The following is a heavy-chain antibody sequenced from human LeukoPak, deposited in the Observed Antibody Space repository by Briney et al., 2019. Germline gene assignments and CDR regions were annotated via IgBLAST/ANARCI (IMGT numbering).Heavy chain of an antibody. J-gene: IGHJ4*02. CDR1: GGSISSSNW. V-gene: IGHV4-4*02. Sequence: PSGTLSVTCAVSGGSISSSNWWSWIRQPPGKELEWIGDIYHSGSINYNPSLKSRVTTSVDKSKIQFSLNLRAVTAADTAVYFCARLSRGYYYVVSWGQGTLVTVSS. CDR3: ARLSRGYYYVVS. D-gene: IGHD3-22*01. CDR2: IYHSGSI.